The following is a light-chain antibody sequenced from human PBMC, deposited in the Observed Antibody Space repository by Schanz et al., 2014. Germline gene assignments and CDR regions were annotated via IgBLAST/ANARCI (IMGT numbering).Light chain of an antibody. CDR2: AAS. V-gene: IGKV1-39*01. J-gene: IGKJ1*01. Sequence: DIQMTQSPSSLSASVGDRVTITCRASQSISSHLNWYQHKPGKAPKLLIYAASSLQSGVPSRFSGSGSGTDFTLTISSLQPEDFATYYCQQTDTTPLKFGQGTKVEIK. CDR3: QQTDTTPLK. CDR1: QSISSH.